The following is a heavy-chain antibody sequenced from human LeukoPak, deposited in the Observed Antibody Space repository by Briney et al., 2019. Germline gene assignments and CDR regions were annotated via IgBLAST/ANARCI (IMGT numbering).Heavy chain of an antibody. V-gene: IGHV3-30-3*01. D-gene: IGHD1-26*01. J-gene: IGHJ4*02. CDR3: ARVLSIYEWELPEY. CDR1: GFTFSSYA. CDR2: ISYDGSNK. Sequence: GGSLRLSCAASGFTFSSYAMHWVRQAPGKGLEWVAVISYDGSNKYYADSVKGRFTISRDNSKNTLYLQMNSLRAEDTAVYYCARVLSIYEWELPEYWGQGTLVTVSS.